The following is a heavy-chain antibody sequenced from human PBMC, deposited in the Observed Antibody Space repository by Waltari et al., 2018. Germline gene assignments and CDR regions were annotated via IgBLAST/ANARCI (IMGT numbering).Heavy chain of an antibody. CDR3: ARGRIVGVTRWFDP. V-gene: IGHV4-34*01. J-gene: IGHJ5*02. CDR2: IYHSGRT. Sequence: QVQLQQWGAGLLKPSETLSLTCAVPGGSFRCYYWTRLRQPPGKGLEWIGEIYHSGRTNYNPSLKSRVRMSADTSKNQISLSLTSMTAADTAVYYCARGRIVGVTRWFDPWGQGTPVTVSS. CDR1: GGSFRCYY. D-gene: IGHD1-26*01.